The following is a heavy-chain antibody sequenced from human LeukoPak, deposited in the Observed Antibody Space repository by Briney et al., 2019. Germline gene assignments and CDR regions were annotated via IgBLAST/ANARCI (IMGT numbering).Heavy chain of an antibody. CDR1: GYTFTSYY. V-gene: IGHV1-46*01. J-gene: IGHJ3*02. Sequence: ASVKVSCKASGYTFTSYYMHWVRQAPGQGLEWMGIINPSGGSTSYAQKFQGRVTMTRDMSTSTVYMELSSLRSEDTAVYYCAKVGSIAGIGDAFDSGGQGTMVTVSA. CDR2: INPSGGST. D-gene: IGHD6-6*01. CDR3: AKVGSIAGIGDAFDS.